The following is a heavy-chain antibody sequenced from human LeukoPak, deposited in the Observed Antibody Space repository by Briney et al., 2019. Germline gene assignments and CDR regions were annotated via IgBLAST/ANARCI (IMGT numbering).Heavy chain of an antibody. CDR2: IYVSGRS. CDR3: ARHGSGGHFDS. CDR1: GGSISGYY. V-gene: IGHV4-59*08. D-gene: IGHD2-15*01. Sequence: SETLSLTCTVSGGSISGYYWSWIRQPPGKGLEWIGYIYVSGRSDYNPSLKSRVTISEDTSKNQFSLKLGSVTAADTAIYYCARHGSGGHFDSWGQGTLVTVSS. J-gene: IGHJ4*02.